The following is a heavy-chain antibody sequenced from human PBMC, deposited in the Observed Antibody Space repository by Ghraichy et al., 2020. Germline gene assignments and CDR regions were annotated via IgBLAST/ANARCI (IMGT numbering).Heavy chain of an antibody. V-gene: IGHV4-59*01. J-gene: IGHJ6*02. CDR2: IYYSGST. D-gene: IGHD2-2*01. Sequence: SETLSLTCTVSGGSISSYYWNWIRQPPGKGLEWIGYIYYSGSTNYNSSLKSRVTISVDPSKNQFSLKLCSVTAADTAGYYCARDVVPSATKYGLDVWGQGTTVTVSS. CDR3: ARDVVPSATKYGLDV. CDR1: GGSISSYY.